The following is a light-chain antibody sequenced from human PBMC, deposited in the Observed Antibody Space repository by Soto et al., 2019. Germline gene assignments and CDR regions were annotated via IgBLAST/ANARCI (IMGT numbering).Light chain of an antibody. CDR1: SSNIETNT. CDR3: AAWDDSLNGGV. Sequence: QAVVTQPPSASGTPGQRVTISCSGSSSNIETNTVNWYQQLPGTAPKLLIYSNDQRPSGVPDRFSGSKSGTSASLAISGLQSDDEADYYCAAWDDSLNGGVFGGGTQLTVL. J-gene: IGLJ3*02. CDR2: SND. V-gene: IGLV1-44*01.